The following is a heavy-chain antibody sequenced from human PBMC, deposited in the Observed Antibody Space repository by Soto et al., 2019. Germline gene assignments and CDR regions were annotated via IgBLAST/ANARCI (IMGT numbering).Heavy chain of an antibody. CDR3: VKGEYYYDGSANYPFDD. V-gene: IGHV3-23*01. D-gene: IGHD3-22*01. CDR2: VSASGLNT. CDR1: GFTFITYA. J-gene: IGHJ4*02. Sequence: GSLRLSCAASGFTFITYAMAWVRQAPGKGLEWVSGVSASGLNTDYADPVKGRFYISRDNSKNTVSLHMNSLRAEDTAVYYCVKGEYYYDGSANYPFDDWGQGRMVTVSS.